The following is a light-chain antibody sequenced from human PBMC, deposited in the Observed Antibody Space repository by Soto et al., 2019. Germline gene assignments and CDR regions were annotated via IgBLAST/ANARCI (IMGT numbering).Light chain of an antibody. Sequence: QPVLTQSSSASASLGSSVKLTCTLSSGHFSYIIAWHQQQPGKAPRYLMKLEGSGSYNKGSGVPDRFSGSSSGADRYLTISNLQSEDEADYYCETGDSNTRVFGGGTKLTVL. CDR2: LEGSGSY. V-gene: IGLV4-60*03. CDR3: ETGDSNTRV. CDR1: SGHFSYI. J-gene: IGLJ2*01.